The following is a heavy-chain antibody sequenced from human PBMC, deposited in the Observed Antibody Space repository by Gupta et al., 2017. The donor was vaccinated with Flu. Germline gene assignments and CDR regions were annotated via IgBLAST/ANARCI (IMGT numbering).Heavy chain of an antibody. D-gene: IGHD6-25*01. CDR2: LSVTGGTI. J-gene: IGHJ3*01. CDR1: YA. CDR3: AKDRTTARRLYTFDA. V-gene: IGHV3-23*01. Sequence: YAMSWVRQAPGKGLEWVSGLSVTGGTIYYADSVKGRFTISRDNSKNTLYLQRNSLRAEDTAIYYCAKDRTTARRLYTFDAWGQGTMVTVAS.